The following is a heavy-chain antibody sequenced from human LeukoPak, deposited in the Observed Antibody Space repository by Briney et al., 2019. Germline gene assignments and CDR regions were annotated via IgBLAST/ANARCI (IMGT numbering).Heavy chain of an antibody. V-gene: IGHV3-30*03. CDR3: ATHGGYSYGYIDY. Sequence: GGSLRLSCAASGFTFGSYGMHWVRQAPGKGLEWVAVISYDGSNKYYADSVKGRFTISRDNSKNTLYLQMNSLRAEDTAVYYCATHGGYSYGYIDYWGQGTLVTVSS. J-gene: IGHJ4*02. CDR1: GFTFGSYG. CDR2: ISYDGSNK. D-gene: IGHD5-18*01.